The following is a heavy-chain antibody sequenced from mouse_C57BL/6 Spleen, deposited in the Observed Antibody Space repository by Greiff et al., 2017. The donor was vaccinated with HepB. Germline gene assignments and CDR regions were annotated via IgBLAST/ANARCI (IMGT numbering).Heavy chain of an antibody. J-gene: IGHJ2*01. CDR3: AREWDYYGSSIFDY. D-gene: IGHD1-1*01. CDR1: GFTFSSYG. CDR2: ISSGGSYT. Sequence: EVMLVESGGDLVKPGGSLKLSCAASGFTFSSYGMSWVRQTPDKRLEWVATISSGGSYTYYPDSVKGRFTISRDNAKNTLYLQMSSLKSEDTAMYYCAREWDYYGSSIFDYWGQGTTLTVSS. V-gene: IGHV5-6*02.